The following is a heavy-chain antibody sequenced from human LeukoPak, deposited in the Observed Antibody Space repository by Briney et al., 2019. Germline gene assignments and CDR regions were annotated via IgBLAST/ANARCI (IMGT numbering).Heavy chain of an antibody. V-gene: IGHV4-39*07. CDR2: FYYSGST. J-gene: IGHJ5*02. Sequence: SETLSLTCTVSGDSISSSSYYWGWIRQPPGKGLAWIGSFYYSGSTNYNPSLKSRVTMSVDTSKNQFSLKLSSVTAADTAVYYCAREYTMVRGVIRWFDPWGQGTLVTVSS. CDR3: AREYTMVRGVIRWFDP. CDR1: GDSISSSSYY. D-gene: IGHD3-10*01.